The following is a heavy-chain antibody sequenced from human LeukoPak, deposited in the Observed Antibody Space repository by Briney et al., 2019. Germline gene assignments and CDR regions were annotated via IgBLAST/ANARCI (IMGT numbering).Heavy chain of an antibody. CDR1: GGSISSGDYY. CDR3: ARVGGYCSSTSCYYYFDY. J-gene: IGHJ4*02. Sequence: TLSLTCTVSGGSISSGDYYWSWIRQPPGKGLEWIGYIYYSGSTYYNPSLKSRVTISVDTSKNQFSLKLSSVTAADTAVYYCARVGGYCSSTSCYYYFDYWGQGTLVTVSS. D-gene: IGHD2-2*01. V-gene: IGHV4-30-4*08. CDR2: IYYSGST.